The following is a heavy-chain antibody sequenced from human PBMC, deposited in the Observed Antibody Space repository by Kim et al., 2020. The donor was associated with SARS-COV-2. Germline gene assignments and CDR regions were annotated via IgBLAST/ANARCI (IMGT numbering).Heavy chain of an antibody. CDR1: GDSIKSDAYY. CDR2: IFHTGST. J-gene: IGHJ4*02. Sequence: SETLSLTCTVSGDSIKSDAYYWGWVRQSPGKGLEWFGIIFHTGSTYSTSSLESRFTMSVDTSKNQFSLKLESVTAADTAVYFCARRVDGLWGYFDFWGQGALVTVAS. V-gene: IGHV4-39*01. CDR3: ARRVDGLWGYFDF. D-gene: IGHD7-27*01.